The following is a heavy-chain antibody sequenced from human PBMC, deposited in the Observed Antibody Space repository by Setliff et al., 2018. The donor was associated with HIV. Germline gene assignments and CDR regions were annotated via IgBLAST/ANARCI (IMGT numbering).Heavy chain of an antibody. V-gene: IGHV4-34*01. CDR3: ARYDGYKVSFDN. D-gene: IGHD5-18*01. CDR2: INHSGST. CDR1: GGSLSDYY. Sequence: KLSETLSLTCGVYGGSLSDYYWNWIRQPPGKGLEWIAEINHSGSTNYNPSLKSRATISVDTSQNQLSLKLSSVTAADTAMYYCARYDGYKVSFDNWGPGTLVTVSS. J-gene: IGHJ4*02.